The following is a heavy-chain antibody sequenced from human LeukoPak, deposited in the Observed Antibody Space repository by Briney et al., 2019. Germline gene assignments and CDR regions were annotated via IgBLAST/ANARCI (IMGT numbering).Heavy chain of an antibody. V-gene: IGHV1-2*02. J-gene: IGHJ3*02. D-gene: IGHD6-13*01. Sequence: ASVKVSCKASGYTFTGYYMHWVRQAPGQGLEWMGWINPNSGGTNYAQKFQGRVTMTRDTSISTAYMELSRLRSDDTAVYYCARTSGAAASAFDIWGQGTMVTVSS. CDR2: INPNSGGT. CDR3: ARTSGAAASAFDI. CDR1: GYTFTGYY.